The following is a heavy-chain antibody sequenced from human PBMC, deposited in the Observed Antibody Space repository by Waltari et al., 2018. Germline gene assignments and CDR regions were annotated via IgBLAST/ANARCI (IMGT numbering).Heavy chain of an antibody. J-gene: IGHJ3*02. D-gene: IGHD6-13*01. Sequence: QVQLQQWGAGLLKPSETLSLTCAVYGGSFSGYYWSWIRQPPGKGLEWIGEINHSGSTNYNPSLKSRVTISVDTSKNQFSLKLSSVTAADTAVYYCARWRRIAAAGTRCAFDIWGQGTMVIVSS. CDR2: INHSGST. V-gene: IGHV4-34*01. CDR3: ARWRRIAAAGTRCAFDI. CDR1: GGSFSGYY.